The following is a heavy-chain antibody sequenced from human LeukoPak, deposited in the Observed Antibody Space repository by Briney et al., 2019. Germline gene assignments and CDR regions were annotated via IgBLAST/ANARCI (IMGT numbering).Heavy chain of an antibody. J-gene: IGHJ4*02. D-gene: IGHD5-18*01. CDR1: GFTFSSYG. CDR2: IWYDGSNK. V-gene: IGHV3-33*06. CDR3: AKTGMNRVRDTAMIY. Sequence: GRSLRLSCAASGFTFSSYGMHWVRQAPGKGLEWVAVIWYDGSNKYYADSVKGRFTISRDNSKNTLYLQMNSLRAEDTAVYYCAKTGMNRVRDTAMIYWGQGTLVTVSS.